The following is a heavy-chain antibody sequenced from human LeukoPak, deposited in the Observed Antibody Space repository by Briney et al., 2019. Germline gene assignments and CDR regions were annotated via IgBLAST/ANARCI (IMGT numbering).Heavy chain of an antibody. Sequence: PGGSLRLSCAASGFTFTVAWMSWVRQAPGKGLEWVGRIKSRTDGGTADYAAPVKGRFTISRDDSINTLYLQMSSLKTEDTAVYYCTAEMGACAGDCFEFWGQGTLITVSS. CDR3: TAEMGACAGDCFEF. CDR1: GFTFTVAW. CDR2: IKSRTDGGTA. D-gene: IGHD2-21*02. J-gene: IGHJ4*02. V-gene: IGHV3-15*01.